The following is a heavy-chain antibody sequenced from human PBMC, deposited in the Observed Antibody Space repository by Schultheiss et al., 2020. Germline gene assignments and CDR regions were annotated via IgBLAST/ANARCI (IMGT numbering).Heavy chain of an antibody. CDR2: IYYSGST. CDR1: GGSISSYY. D-gene: IGHD6-19*01. Sequence: GSLRLSCTVSGGSISSYYWSWIRQPPGKGLEWIGYIYYSGSTNYNPSLKSRVTISVDTSKNQFSLKLSSVTAADTAVYYCARDPSSGPFDPWGQGTLVTVSS. V-gene: IGHV4-59*01. J-gene: IGHJ5*02. CDR3: ARDPSSGPFDP.